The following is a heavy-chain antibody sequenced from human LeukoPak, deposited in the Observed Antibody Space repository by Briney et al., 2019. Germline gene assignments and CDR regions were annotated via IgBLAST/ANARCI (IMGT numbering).Heavy chain of an antibody. CDR1: GFTFRSYE. V-gene: IGHV3-48*03. D-gene: IGHD3-10*01. Sequence: GGSLRLSCAASGFTFRSYEMNWVRQAPGKGLEWVSYISSSGSTIYYADSVKGRFTISRDNARNSLYLQMNSLRAEDTAVYYCARSGAGGGYYYYYGMDAWGQGTTVTVTS. CDR3: ARSGAGGGYYYYYGMDA. J-gene: IGHJ6*02. CDR2: ISSSGSTI.